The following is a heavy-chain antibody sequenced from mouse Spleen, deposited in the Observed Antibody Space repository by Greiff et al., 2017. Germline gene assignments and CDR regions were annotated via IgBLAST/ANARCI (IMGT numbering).Heavy chain of an antibody. V-gene: IGHV5-9-1*01. CDR1: GFTFSSYA. D-gene: IGHD2-4*01. CDR2: ISSGGSYT. Sequence: EVNVVESGGGLVKPGGSLKLSCAASGFTFSSYAMSWVRQTPEKRLEWVATISSGGSYTYYPDSVKGRFTISRDNAKNTLYLQMSSLRSEDTAMYYCASYDYFAYWGQGTLVTVSA. CDR3: ASYDYFAY. J-gene: IGHJ3*01.